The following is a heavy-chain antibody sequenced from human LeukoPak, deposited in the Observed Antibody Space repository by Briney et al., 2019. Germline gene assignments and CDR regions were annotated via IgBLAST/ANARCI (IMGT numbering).Heavy chain of an antibody. CDR1: GYTFTSYY. CDR2: INPSGGST. V-gene: IGHV1-46*01. Sequence: ASVKVSCKASGYTFTSYYMHWVRQAPGQGLEWMGIINPSGGSTSYAQKFQGRVTMTRDTSTSTVYMELSSLRSEDTAVYYCATDQSWIAARPSIYWYFDLWGRGTLVTVSS. CDR3: ATDQSWIAARPSIYWYFDL. J-gene: IGHJ2*01. D-gene: IGHD6-6*01.